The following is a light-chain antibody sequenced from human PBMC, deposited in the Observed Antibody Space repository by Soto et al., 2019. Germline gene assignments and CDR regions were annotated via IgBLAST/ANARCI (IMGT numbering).Light chain of an antibody. CDR1: QGISTY. CDR3: QQYYSYPYT. J-gene: IGKJ2*01. V-gene: IGKV1-8*01. CDR2: AAS. Sequence: AIRMTQSPSSFSASTGDRVTITCRASQGISTYLAWYQQKPGKAPKLLIYAASTLQSGVPSKFSGSGSGTDFTLTISGLQSEDFATYYVQQYYSYPYTFGQGTKLEIK.